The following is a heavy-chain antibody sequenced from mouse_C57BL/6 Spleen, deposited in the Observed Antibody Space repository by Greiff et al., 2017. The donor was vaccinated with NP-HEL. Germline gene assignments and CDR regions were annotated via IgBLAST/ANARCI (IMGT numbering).Heavy chain of an antibody. CDR1: GYAFTNYL. CDR2: INPGSGGT. Sequence: VQLHQSGAELVRPGTSVKVSCKASGYAFTNYLIEWVKQRPGQGLEWIGVINPGSGGTNYNEKFKGKATLTADKSSSTAYMQLSSLTSEDSAVYFCARYAYSNYAGFAYWGQGTLVTVSA. V-gene: IGHV1-54*01. J-gene: IGHJ3*01. CDR3: ARYAYSNYAGFAY. D-gene: IGHD2-5*01.